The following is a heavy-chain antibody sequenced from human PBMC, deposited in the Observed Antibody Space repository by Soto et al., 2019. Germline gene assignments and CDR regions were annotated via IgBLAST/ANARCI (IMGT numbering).Heavy chain of an antibody. CDR2: IYYSGST. CDR3: ARGFPYCSGGSCYSGYYYMDV. J-gene: IGHJ6*03. Sequence: PSETLSLTCTVSGGSISSYYWSWIRQPPGKGLEWIGYIYYSGSTNYNPSLKSRVTISVDTSKNQFSLKLSSVTAADTAVYYCARGFPYCSGGSCYSGYYYMDVWGKGTTVTVSS. D-gene: IGHD2-15*01. V-gene: IGHV4-59*08. CDR1: GGSISSYY.